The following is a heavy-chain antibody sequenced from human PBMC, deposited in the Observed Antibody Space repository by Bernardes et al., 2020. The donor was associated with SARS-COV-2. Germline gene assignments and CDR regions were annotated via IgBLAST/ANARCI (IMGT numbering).Heavy chain of an antibody. D-gene: IGHD3-9*01. CDR1: GDSMGTGRYY. CDR3: ARMRVLRYFEENSFDL. V-gene: IGHV4-61*02. J-gene: IGHJ3*01. CDR2: VYVSGST. Sequence: SETLSLTCTVSGDSMGTGRYYWSWLLQPAGKGLEWLGRVYVSGSTAYNPSLKSRLTISVDTSKNQFSLNLRSVTAADTAVYYCARMRVLRYFEENSFDLWGQGTSVTVSS.